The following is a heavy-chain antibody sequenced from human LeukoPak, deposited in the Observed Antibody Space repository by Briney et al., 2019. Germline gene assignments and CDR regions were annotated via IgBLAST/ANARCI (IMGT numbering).Heavy chain of an antibody. Sequence: ASVTVSCKVSGYTLTELSMHWVRQAPGKGLGWMGGFDPEDGETIYAQKFQGRVTMTEDTSTDTDYMELSSLRSEDTAVYYCATGLRYFDWLPYDYWGQGTLVTVS. CDR2: FDPEDGET. CDR1: GYTLTELS. CDR3: ATGLRYFDWLPYDY. V-gene: IGHV1-24*01. J-gene: IGHJ4*02. D-gene: IGHD3-9*01.